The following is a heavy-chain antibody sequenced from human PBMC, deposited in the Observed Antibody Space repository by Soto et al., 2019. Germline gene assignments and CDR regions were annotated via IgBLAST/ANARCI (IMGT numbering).Heavy chain of an antibody. Sequence: QVQLVESGGGVVHPGRSLRLSCAASGFTFSSYGMHWVRQAPGKGLEWVAVIWYDGSKKYYADSVKGRFTISRDNSKNTVSLPMNSLRAEDTAVYYCARDRDYDDYGGYYFDYWGQGTLVTVSS. CDR3: ARDRDYDDYGGYYFDY. D-gene: IGHD4-17*01. CDR1: GFTFSSYG. J-gene: IGHJ4*02. V-gene: IGHV3-33*01. CDR2: IWYDGSKK.